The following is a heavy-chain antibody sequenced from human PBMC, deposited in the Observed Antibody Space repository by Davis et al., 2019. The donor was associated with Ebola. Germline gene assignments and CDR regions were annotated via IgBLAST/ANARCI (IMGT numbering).Heavy chain of an antibody. D-gene: IGHD6-19*01. CDR2: IYDQTT. J-gene: IGHJ4*02. V-gene: IGHV3-53*05. Sequence: PGGSLRLSCAASGFTLSDHYMDWVRQAPGKGLEWVSVIYDQTTAYADSVRGRFIISRDKSNNTLYLEMNSLRVDDTAVYYCATTQWLREFDNWGQGTLVTVSS. CDR3: ATTQWLREFDN. CDR1: GFTLSDHY.